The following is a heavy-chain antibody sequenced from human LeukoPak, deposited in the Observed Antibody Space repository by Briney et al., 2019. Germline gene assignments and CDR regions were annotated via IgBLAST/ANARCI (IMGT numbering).Heavy chain of an antibody. V-gene: IGHV3-30*18. Sequence: GGSLRLSCAASGCTFSSYGMHWVRQAPGKGLEWVAVISYDGSNKYYADSVKGRFTISRDNSKNTLYLQMNSLRAEDTAVYYCAKDNWGWTKLSYFDYWGQGTLVTVSS. CDR2: ISYDGSNK. D-gene: IGHD7-27*01. CDR3: AKDNWGWTKLSYFDY. CDR1: GCTFSSYG. J-gene: IGHJ4*02.